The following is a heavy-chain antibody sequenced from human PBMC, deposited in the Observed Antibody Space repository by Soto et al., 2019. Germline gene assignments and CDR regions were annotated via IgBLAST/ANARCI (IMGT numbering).Heavy chain of an antibody. CDR1: GFTFSSYS. CDR3: ARDRVTSDWYGRYGMDV. V-gene: IGHV3-30-3*01. CDR2: ISYDGSNN. D-gene: IGHD6-19*01. Sequence: GGSLRLSCAASGFTFSSYSMHWVRQAPGKGLEWVALISYDGSNNYYADSVKGRFTISRDNSKNTLYLQMNSLRAEDTAVYYCARDRVTSDWYGRYGMDVWGQGTTVTVSS. J-gene: IGHJ6*02.